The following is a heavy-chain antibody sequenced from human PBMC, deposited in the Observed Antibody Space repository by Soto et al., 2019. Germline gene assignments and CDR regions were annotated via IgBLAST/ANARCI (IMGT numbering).Heavy chain of an antibody. D-gene: IGHD3-16*01. CDR2: IIPIFGTT. Sequence: ASVKVSCKDSGGTFSSYAISWVRQSPGQGLEWMGGIIPIFGTTNYAQKLQGRVTMTTDTSTSTAYMELRSLRSDDTAVYYCARRGAGEDYFDYWGQGTLVTVSS. CDR1: GGTFSSYA. J-gene: IGHJ4*02. V-gene: IGHV1-69*05. CDR3: ARRGAGEDYFDY.